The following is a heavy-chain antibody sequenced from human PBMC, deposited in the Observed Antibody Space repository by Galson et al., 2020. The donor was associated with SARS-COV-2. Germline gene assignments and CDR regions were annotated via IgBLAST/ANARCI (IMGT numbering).Heavy chain of an antibody. CDR3: ARDPGKSGWYGYYCGLDV. Sequence: ETSETLSLTCTVSGGSISSYYWSCIRHLPGKGLQWIGFVYYNGSTNYNNSLKSRVTISVDTSKNHFSLKLTSVTAADTAVYYWARDPGKSGWYGYYCGLDVRGQGTTVTVSS. CDR1: GGSISSYY. D-gene: IGHD6-19*01. J-gene: IGHJ6*02. CDR2: VYYNGST. V-gene: IGHV4-59*01.